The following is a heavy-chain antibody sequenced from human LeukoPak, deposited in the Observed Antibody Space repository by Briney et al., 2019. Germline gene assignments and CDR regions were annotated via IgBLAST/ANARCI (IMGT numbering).Heavy chain of an antibody. Sequence: ASVKVSCKASGYTFTGYYMHWVRQAPGQGLEWMGWINPNSGGTNYAQKFQGRVTMTRDTSISTAYMELSRLRSDDTAVYYCAAVIVVVPAALGGGAFDIWGQGIMVTVSS. J-gene: IGHJ3*02. CDR1: GYTFTGYY. CDR3: AAVIVVVPAALGGGAFDI. D-gene: IGHD2-2*01. CDR2: INPNSGGT. V-gene: IGHV1-2*02.